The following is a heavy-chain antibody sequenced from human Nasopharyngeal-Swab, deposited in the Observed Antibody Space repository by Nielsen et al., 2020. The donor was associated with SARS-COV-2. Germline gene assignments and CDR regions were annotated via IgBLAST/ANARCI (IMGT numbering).Heavy chain of an antibody. Sequence: GSLRLSCSVYGGSFSDFYWSWIRQSPGKGLEWIGEINHRGNTNSNPSLKSRVTMSVDTSKNHFSLTLTSVTAADTAVYYCARGLSGIVPSPFLGLGPYYSYYYMDVWGKGTTVTVSS. D-gene: IGHD2-8*01. V-gene: IGHV4-34*01. CDR3: ARGLSGIVPSPFLGLGPYYSYYYMDV. CDR1: GGSFSDFY. J-gene: IGHJ6*03. CDR2: INHRGNT.